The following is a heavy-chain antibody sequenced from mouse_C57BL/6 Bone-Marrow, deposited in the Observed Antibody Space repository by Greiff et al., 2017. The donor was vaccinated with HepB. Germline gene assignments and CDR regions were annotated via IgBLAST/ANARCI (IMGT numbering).Heavy chain of an antibody. V-gene: IGHV5-4*03. CDR2: ISDGGSYT. CDR3: ARPRPAWVAY. Sequence: EVMLVEPGGGLVKPGGSLKLSCAASGFTFSSYAMPWVRQTPEKRLEWVATISDGGSYTYYPDNVKGRFTISRDNAKNNLYLQMSHLKSEDTAMYYCARPRPAWVAYWGQGTRVTVSA. CDR1: GFTFSSYA. J-gene: IGHJ3*01.